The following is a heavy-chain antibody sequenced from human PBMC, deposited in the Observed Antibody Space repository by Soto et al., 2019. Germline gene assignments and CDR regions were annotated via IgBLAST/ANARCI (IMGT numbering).Heavy chain of an antibody. D-gene: IGHD5-18*01. J-gene: IGHJ6*02. CDR3: ATRSYGPTYYYYAMDV. V-gene: IGHV1-3*01. Sequence: GASVKVSCKASGYTFTTYAMHWVRQAPGQRLEWMGWINPGSGNRQYSQKFQDRLTITTDTSASTAYMELSSLRSEDTAVYYCATRSYGPTYYYYAMDVWGQGTTVTVSS. CDR2: INPGSGNR. CDR1: GYTFTTYA.